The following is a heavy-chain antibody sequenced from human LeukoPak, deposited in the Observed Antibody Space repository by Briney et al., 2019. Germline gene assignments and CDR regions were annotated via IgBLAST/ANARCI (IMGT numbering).Heavy chain of an antibody. V-gene: IGHV4-30-2*01. CDR3: ARDHVDTAMVHFYYYYYYGMDV. J-gene: IGHJ6*02. CDR1: GGSISSGGYS. D-gene: IGHD5-18*01. Sequence: SQTLSLTCAVSGGSISSGGYSWSWIRQPPGKGLEWIGYIYHSGSTNYNPSLKSRVTISVDTSKNQFSLKLSSVTAADTAVYYCARDHVDTAMVHFYYYYYYGMDVWGQGTTVTVSS. CDR2: IYHSGST.